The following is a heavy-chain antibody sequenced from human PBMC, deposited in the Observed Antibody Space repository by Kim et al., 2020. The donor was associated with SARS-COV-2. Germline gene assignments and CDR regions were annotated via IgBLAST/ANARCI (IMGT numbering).Heavy chain of an antibody. CDR2: IYSGGRT. D-gene: IGHD3-10*01. Sequence: GGSLRLSCAASGFTDSSNYMSWIRQAPGQGLEWVSVIYSGGRTYYADSVKGRFTISRDNSKNTLYLQMNSLRAEDTAVYYCARALWFGELFFDYWGQGTLVTVSS. V-gene: IGHV3-53*01. CDR1: GFTDSSNY. J-gene: IGHJ4*02. CDR3: ARALWFGELFFDY.